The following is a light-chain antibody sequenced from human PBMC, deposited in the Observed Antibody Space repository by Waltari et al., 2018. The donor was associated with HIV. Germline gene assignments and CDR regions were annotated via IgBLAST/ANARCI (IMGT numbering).Light chain of an antibody. J-gene: IGLJ2*01. CDR2: DKN. CDR1: SLRSYY. Sequence: SSELTQDPAVSVALGQTVRITFQGDSLRSYYASWYQQKPGQAPILVIYDKNNRPSGIPDRFSGSSSGNTASLTVTGAQAEDEADYYCNSRDSSDNHRVVFGGGTKLTVL. V-gene: IGLV3-19*01. CDR3: NSRDSSDNHRVV.